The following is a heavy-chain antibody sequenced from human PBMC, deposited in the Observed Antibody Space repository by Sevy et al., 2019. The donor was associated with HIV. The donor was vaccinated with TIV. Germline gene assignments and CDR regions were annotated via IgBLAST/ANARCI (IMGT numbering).Heavy chain of an antibody. J-gene: IGHJ6*02. Sequence: GGSLRLSCAASGFTFSSYGMHWVRQAPGKGLEWVAVIWYDGSNKYYADSVKGRFTISRDNSKNTLYLQMNSLRAEDTAVYYWARDRVVAATHYYGRDVWGQGTTVTVSS. V-gene: IGHV3-33*01. CDR3: ARDRVVAATHYYGRDV. CDR1: GFTFSSYG. CDR2: IWYDGSNK. D-gene: IGHD2-15*01.